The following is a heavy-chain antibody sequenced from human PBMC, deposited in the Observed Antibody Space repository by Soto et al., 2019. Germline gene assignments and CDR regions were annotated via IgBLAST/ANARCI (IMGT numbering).Heavy chain of an antibody. J-gene: IGHJ4*02. V-gene: IGHV3-23*01. CDR2: ISGSGGST. CDR1: GFTFSNYA. Sequence: GGSLGLSCAASGFTFSNYAVTWVRQAPGKGLEWVSTISGSGGSTYYADSVKGRFTISRDNSKNTLYLQMYSLRAEDTAVYYCAKDQGSSWYEIDYWGQGTLVTVSS. D-gene: IGHD6-13*01. CDR3: AKDQGSSWYEIDY.